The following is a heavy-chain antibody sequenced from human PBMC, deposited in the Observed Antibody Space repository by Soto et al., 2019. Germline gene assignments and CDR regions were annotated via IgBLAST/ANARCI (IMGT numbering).Heavy chain of an antibody. Sequence: PGGSLRLSCAASGFTFSSYSMNRVRQAPGKGLEWVSSISSSSSYIYYADSVKGRFTISRDNAKNSLYLQMNSLRAEDTAVYYCARLGMGGDYYYYGMDVWGQGTTVTVSS. CDR3: ARLGMGGDYYYYGMDV. CDR1: GFTFSSYS. CDR2: ISSSSSYI. V-gene: IGHV3-21*01. J-gene: IGHJ6*02. D-gene: IGHD4-17*01.